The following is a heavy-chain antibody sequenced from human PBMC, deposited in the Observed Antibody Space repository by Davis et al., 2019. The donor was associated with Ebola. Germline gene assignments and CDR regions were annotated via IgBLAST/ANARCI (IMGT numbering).Heavy chain of an antibody. CDR3: ARGIGTGSWFDP. D-gene: IGHD1-1*01. CDR2: LYHGGNT. Sequence: MPSETLSLTCTVSGGSISSYYWSWIRQPPGKGLEWIGFLYHGGNTNYNPSLKSRVTISVGPSENQFSLKLSSVTAADTAVYYCARGIGTGSWFDPWGQGTLVTVSS. J-gene: IGHJ5*02. V-gene: IGHV4-59*12. CDR1: GGSISSYY.